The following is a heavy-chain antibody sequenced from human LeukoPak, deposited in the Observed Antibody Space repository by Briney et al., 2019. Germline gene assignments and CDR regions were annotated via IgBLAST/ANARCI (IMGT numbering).Heavy chain of an antibody. CDR1: GFIFSSYW. CDR3: AKASAMIVVVSKHFDY. D-gene: IGHD3-22*01. J-gene: IGHJ4*02. V-gene: IGHV3-74*01. Sequence: GGSLRLSCAASGFIFSSYWMHWVRQAPGKGLVWVSRIKSDGSSTSYADSVKGRFTISRDNSKNTLYLQMNSLRAEDTAVYYCAKASAMIVVVSKHFDYWGQGTLVTVSS. CDR2: IKSDGSST.